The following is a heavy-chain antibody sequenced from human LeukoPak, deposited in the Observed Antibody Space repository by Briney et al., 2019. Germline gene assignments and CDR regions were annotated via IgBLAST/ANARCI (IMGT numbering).Heavy chain of an antibody. Sequence: TETLSLTCTVSGGSISSSSYYWGWIRQPPGKGLEWIGSIYYSGSTYYNPSLKSRVTISVDTSKNQFSLKLNSVTPEDTAVYYCAYYMDVWGKGTTVTISS. J-gene: IGHJ6*03. CDR3: AYYMDV. V-gene: IGHV4-39*07. CDR1: GGSISSSSYY. CDR2: IYYSGST.